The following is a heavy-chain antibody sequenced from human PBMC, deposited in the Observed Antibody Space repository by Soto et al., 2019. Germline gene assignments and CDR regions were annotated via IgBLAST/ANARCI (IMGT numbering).Heavy chain of an antibody. J-gene: IGHJ4*02. CDR2: IYPGDSAT. CDR1: GYSFTSYW. V-gene: IGHV5-51*01. CDR3: ARSLGANSPSVFDY. D-gene: IGHD1-26*01. Sequence: GESLKTSCKGSGYSFTSYWIGWVRQMPGKGLEWMGIIYPGDSATRYSPSLQGQVTISADKSISTAYLQWSSLTASDTAMYYCARSLGANSPSVFDYWGQGTPVTVSS.